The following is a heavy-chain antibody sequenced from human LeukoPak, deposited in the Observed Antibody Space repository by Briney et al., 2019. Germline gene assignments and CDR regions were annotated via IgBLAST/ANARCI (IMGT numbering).Heavy chain of an antibody. CDR2: IKQDGSEK. CDR3: AKDITVVTPGFDY. CDR1: GFTFSSYW. V-gene: IGHV3-7*03. D-gene: IGHD4-23*01. J-gene: IGHJ4*02. Sequence: GGSLRLSCAASGFTFSSYWMSWVRQSPGKGLEWVAHIKQDGSEKYYVDPVKGRFTISRDNAENSLYLQMNSLRAEDTAVYYCAKDITVVTPGFDYWGQGTLVTVSS.